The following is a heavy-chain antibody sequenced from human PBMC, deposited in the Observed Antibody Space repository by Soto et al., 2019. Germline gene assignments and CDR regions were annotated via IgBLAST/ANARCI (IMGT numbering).Heavy chain of an antibody. CDR1: GGSISSGGYY. CDR2: IYYSGGT. J-gene: IGHJ3*02. Sequence: SSETLSLTCTVSGGSISSGGYYWSWIRQHPGKGLEWIGYIYYSGGTYYNPSLKSRVTISVDTSKNQFSLKLSSVTAADTAVYYCARVSAATDAFDIWGQGTMVTVSS. D-gene: IGHD3-16*02. V-gene: IGHV4-31*03. CDR3: ARVSAATDAFDI.